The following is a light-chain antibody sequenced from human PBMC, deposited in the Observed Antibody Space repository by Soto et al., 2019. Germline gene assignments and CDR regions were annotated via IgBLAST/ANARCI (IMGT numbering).Light chain of an antibody. CDR1: QTVSIN. CDR2: GAS. J-gene: IGKJ1*01. V-gene: IGKV3D-15*01. Sequence: EIVLTQSPGTLSLSPGDRATLSCSASQTVSINFLAWYQQRPAQAPRLLIHGASTRATGITDRFSGSVSGTEFTLTINSLQSEDFAVYYCQQYNYWPGTFGQGTKVDIK. CDR3: QQYNYWPGT.